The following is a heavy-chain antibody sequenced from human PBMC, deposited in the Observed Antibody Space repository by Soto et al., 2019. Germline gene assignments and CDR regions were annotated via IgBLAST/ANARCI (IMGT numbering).Heavy chain of an antibody. Sequence: QVQLVHSGAEVKKPGSSVKVSCTASGGTLSSYTFSWVRQAPGQGLEWMGRVIPNLGVTNYAKKFQGRFTIVVDTSTSTAYMELNSLRYEDTAVYYCARDKGYCSDTSCPDLDYLGQGTLVTVSS. V-gene: IGHV1-69*04. D-gene: IGHD2-15*01. CDR2: VIPNLGVT. J-gene: IGHJ4*02. CDR3: ARDKGYCSDTSCPDLDY. CDR1: GGTLSSYT.